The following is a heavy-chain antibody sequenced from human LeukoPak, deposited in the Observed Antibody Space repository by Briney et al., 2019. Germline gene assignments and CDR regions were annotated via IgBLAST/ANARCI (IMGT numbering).Heavy chain of an antibody. V-gene: IGHV3-74*01. CDR1: GFTFSNYW. CDR2: IKRDGSST. D-gene: IGHD6-19*01. J-gene: IGHJ4*02. CDR3: ARERVAVAGRPLDY. Sequence: GGSLRLSCAASGFTFSNYWMHWVRQAPGKGLVWVSRIKRDGSSTDYADSVKGRFTISRDNSKNTLYLQMNSLRAEDTAVYYCARERVAVAGRPLDYWGQGTLVTVSS.